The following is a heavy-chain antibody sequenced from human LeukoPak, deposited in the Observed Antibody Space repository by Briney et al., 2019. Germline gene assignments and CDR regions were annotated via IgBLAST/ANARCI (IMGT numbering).Heavy chain of an antibody. D-gene: IGHD1-26*01. V-gene: IGHV3-7*01. J-gene: IGHJ4*02. CDR2: IRQDGTEA. Sequence: SGGSLRLSCEASGFTFTSYWMAWVRQAPGKGLEWVANIRQDGTEAVYEDSVRGRFTISRDNAKNSLYLQMNSLRAEDTAVYYCSNGIYRDSYWGQGTLVTVSS. CDR3: SNGIYRDSY. CDR1: GFTFTSYW.